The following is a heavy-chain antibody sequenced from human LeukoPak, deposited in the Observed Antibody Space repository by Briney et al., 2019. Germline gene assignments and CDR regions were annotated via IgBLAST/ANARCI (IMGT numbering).Heavy chain of an antibody. CDR1: GFTLSSYS. D-gene: IGHD6-13*01. J-gene: IGHJ3*02. Sequence: PGGSLRLSCAASGFTLSSYSMNWGRQAPGKGLEWVSPFSSSSSHIYYADSVKGRFTIFRDNAKNSLYLQMSSLRAEDTAVYYCARGVAAARYDAFDIWGQGTMVTVSS. V-gene: IGHV3-21*01. CDR2: FSSSSSHI. CDR3: ARGVAAARYDAFDI.